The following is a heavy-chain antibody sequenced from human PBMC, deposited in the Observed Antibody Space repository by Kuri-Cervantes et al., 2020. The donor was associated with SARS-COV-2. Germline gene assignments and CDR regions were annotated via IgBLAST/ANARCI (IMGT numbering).Heavy chain of an antibody. D-gene: IGHD1-26*01. CDR2: ISGSGGST. CDR3: AKDDGGSFGLFDN. CDR1: GFTFSSYA. J-gene: IGHJ4*02. V-gene: IGHV3-23*01. Sequence: GGSLRLSCAASGFTFSSYAMSWVRQASGEGLEWVSAISGSGGSTYYADSVKGRFTISRDNSKNTLYPQMNSLRAEDTAVYYCAKDDGGSFGLFDNWGQGILVTVSS.